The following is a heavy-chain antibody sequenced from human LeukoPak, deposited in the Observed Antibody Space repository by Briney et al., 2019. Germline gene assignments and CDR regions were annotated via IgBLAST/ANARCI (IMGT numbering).Heavy chain of an antibody. CDR3: ARDLGHYYDSSGYLYYFDY. Sequence: GGSLRLSCAASGFTFSSYSMNWVRQAPGKGLEWVSSISSSSSYIYYADSVKGRFTISRDSAKNSLYLQMNSLRAEDTAVYYCARDLGHYYDSSGYLYYFDYWGQGTLVTVSS. V-gene: IGHV3-21*01. D-gene: IGHD3-22*01. CDR1: GFTFSSYS. CDR2: ISSSSSYI. J-gene: IGHJ4*02.